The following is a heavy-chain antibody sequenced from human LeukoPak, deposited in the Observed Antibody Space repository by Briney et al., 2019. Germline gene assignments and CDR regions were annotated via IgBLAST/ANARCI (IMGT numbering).Heavy chain of an antibody. CDR2: ISGSGDFT. D-gene: IGHD2-2*01. CDR1: GFTFSSYA. J-gene: IGHJ4*02. Sequence: GGSLRLSCAASGFTFSSYAMSWVRQAPGKGLEWVSAISGSGDFTYYGDSVKGRFTISRDNSKNTLYLQMNSLRAEDTAVYYCARYIVVPSAGINYFDYWGQGTLVTVSS. V-gene: IGHV3-23*01. CDR3: ARYIVVPSAGINYFDY.